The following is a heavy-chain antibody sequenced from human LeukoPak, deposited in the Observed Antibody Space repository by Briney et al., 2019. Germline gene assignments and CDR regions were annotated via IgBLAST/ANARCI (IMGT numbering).Heavy chain of an antibody. CDR1: GGSISSSSYY. CDR3: ARRAPSWFDP. V-gene: IGHV4-39*01. CDR2: IYYSGST. J-gene: IGHJ5*02. Sequence: KPSETLSLTCTVSGGSISSSSYYWGWIRQPPGKGLEWIGSIYYSGSTYYNPSLKSRVTISVDTSKNQFSLKLSSVTAADTAVYYCARRAPSWFDPWGRGTLVIVSS.